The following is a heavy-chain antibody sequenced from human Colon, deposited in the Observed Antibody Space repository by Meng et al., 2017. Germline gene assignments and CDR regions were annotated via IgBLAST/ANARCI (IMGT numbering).Heavy chain of an antibody. D-gene: IGHD2-2*01. CDR1: GVCISSSKV. V-gene: IGHV4-4*02. Sequence: QGLRRAWAAELVKRSGPLLLTCAVYGVCISSSKVWRWVRQPPGKGLEWIGEIYHSGSTNYNPSLKSRVNISVDKSKNQFSMKLSSVTAADTAVYYCASGRKYCSSTSCYGQFDYWGQGTLVTVSS. J-gene: IGHJ4*02. CDR3: ASGRKYCSSTSCYGQFDY. CDR2: IYHSGST.